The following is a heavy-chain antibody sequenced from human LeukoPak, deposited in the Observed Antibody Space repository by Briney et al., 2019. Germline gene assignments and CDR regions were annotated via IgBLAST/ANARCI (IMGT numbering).Heavy chain of an antibody. V-gene: IGHV3-48*02. D-gene: IGHD6-13*01. CDR3: ARGVRTIAAAGYYFDY. CDR2: IGSGSSPI. J-gene: IGHJ4*02. CDR1: GFTSSSYS. Sequence: PGGSLRLSCAASGFTSSSYSMNWVRQAPGKGLEWVSYIGSGSSPIYYADSVKGRFTISRDNAKNSLYLQMSSLSDYDTAVYYCARGVRTIAAAGYYFDYWGQGTLVTVSS.